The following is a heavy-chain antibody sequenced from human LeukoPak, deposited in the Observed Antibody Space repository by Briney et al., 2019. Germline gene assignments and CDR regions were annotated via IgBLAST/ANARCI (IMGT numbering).Heavy chain of an antibody. V-gene: IGHV3-66*01. CDR1: GFSVSNNY. J-gene: IGHJ4*02. Sequence: GGSLRLSCTASGFSVSNNYMSWVRQSPGRGLEWVSVIYAGGGTFYSDSVKGRFTVSRDDSRNTVHLQMNSLRADDTAVYYCATEGGGFSSAWYMWDNWGQGTLVTVSS. CDR3: ATEGGGFSSAWYMWDN. D-gene: IGHD6-19*01. CDR2: IYAGGGT.